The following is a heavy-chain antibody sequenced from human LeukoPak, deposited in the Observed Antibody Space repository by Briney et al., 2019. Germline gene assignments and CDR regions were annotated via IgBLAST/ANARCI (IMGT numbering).Heavy chain of an antibody. CDR2: IYHSGST. V-gene: IGHV4-30-2*01. CDR3: ARERITMVRGGRGAFDI. J-gene: IGHJ3*02. CDR1: GGSISSGGYS. Sequence: PSQTLSLTCAVSGGSISSGGYSWSWIRQPPGKDLEWIGYIYHSGSTYYNPSLKSRVTISVDRSKNQFSLKLSSVTAADTAVYYCARERITMVRGGRGAFDIWGQGTMVTVSS. D-gene: IGHD3-10*01.